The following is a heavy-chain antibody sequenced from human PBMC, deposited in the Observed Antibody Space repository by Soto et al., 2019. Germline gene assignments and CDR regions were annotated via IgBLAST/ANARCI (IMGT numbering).Heavy chain of an antibody. V-gene: IGHV3-23*01. CDR2: ITSSGGST. D-gene: IGHD1-1*01. CDR3: TTGPLISGDY. J-gene: IGHJ4*02. CDR1: GFTFSGYA. Sequence: EVQLLEAGGGLVQPGGSLRLSCAASGFTFSGYAMSWVRQAPGKGLEWVSAITSSGGSTYFADSVKGRFTISRDNSKNTLYLHLNSLRAEDTAIYYCTTGPLISGDYCCQGTLVTVSS.